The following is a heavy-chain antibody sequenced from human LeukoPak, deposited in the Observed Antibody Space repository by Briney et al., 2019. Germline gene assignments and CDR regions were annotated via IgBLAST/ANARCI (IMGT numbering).Heavy chain of an antibody. V-gene: IGHV3-33*01. CDR3: ARAGAAAGSFDP. CDR2: IWYDGSNK. J-gene: IGHJ5*02. Sequence: GGSLRLSCAASGFTFSSYGMHWVRQAPGKGLEWVAVIWYDGSNKYYADSVKGRFTISRDNSKNTLYLQMNSLRAEDTAVYYCARAGAAAGSFDPWGQGTLVTVSS. CDR1: GFTFSSYG. D-gene: IGHD6-13*01.